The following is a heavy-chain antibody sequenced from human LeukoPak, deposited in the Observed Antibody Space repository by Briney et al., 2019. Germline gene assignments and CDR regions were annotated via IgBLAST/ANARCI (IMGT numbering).Heavy chain of an antibody. CDR1: GFTVGNNY. J-gene: IGHJ4*02. V-gene: IGHV3-66*01. Sequence: GGSLRLSCAASGFTVGNNYMNWVRQAPGKGLEWVSLIFSHGETSYADSVKGRFTISRDNSKSTLYLQMNGLRVEDTAVYYCARDPPAVSISTYAWGQGTLVTVSS. CDR3: ARDPPAVSISTYA. D-gene: IGHD3-3*02. CDR2: IFSHGET.